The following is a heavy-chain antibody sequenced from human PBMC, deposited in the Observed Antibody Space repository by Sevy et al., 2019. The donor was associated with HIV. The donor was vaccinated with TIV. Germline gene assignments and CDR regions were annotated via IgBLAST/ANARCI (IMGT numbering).Heavy chain of an antibody. V-gene: IGHV1-46*01. Sequence: ASVKVSCKASGYTFTSYYMHWVRQAPGQGLEWMGIINPSGGSTSYTQKFQGRVTMTRDTSTSTVYMELSSLRSEDTAVYYCARDRRGYSSSWYWFDPWGQGTLVTVSS. CDR2: INPSGGST. CDR3: ARDRRGYSSSWYWFDP. D-gene: IGHD6-13*01. CDR1: GYTFTSYY. J-gene: IGHJ5*02.